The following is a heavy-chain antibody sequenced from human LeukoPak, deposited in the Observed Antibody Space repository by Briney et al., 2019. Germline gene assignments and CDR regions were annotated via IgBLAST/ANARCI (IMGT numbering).Heavy chain of an antibody. D-gene: IGHD3-9*01. V-gene: IGHV4-34*01. CDR2: IYYSGST. CDR1: GGSFSGYY. CDR3: ARDAKLRYFDY. J-gene: IGHJ4*02. Sequence: SEALSLTCAVYGGSFSGYYWSWIRQPPGKGLEWIGYIYYSGSTYYNPSLKSRVTISVDTSKNQFSLKLSSVTAADTAVYYCARDAKLRYFDYWGQGTLVTVSS.